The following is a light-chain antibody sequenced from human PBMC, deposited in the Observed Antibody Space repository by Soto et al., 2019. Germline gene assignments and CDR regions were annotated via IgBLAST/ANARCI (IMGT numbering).Light chain of an antibody. CDR3: QSYDSSLSTYV. CDR2: ANT. V-gene: IGLV1-40*01. J-gene: IGLJ1*01. Sequence: QPVLTQPPSVSGAPGQRVTISCTGSSSNIGAGYDVHWYQQLPGTAPKLLIFANTFRPSGVPDRVSGSKSGTSGSLAITGLQADDEADYYCQSYDSSLSTYVFGTGTKVTVL. CDR1: SSNIGAGYD.